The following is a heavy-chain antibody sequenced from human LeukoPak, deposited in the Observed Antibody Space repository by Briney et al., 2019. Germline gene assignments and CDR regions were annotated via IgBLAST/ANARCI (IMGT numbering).Heavy chain of an antibody. CDR3: ARGGRADDAFDI. CDR1: GGTFSSYA. CDR2: IITNTGNP. Sequence: ASVKVSCKASGGTFSSYAISWVRQAPGQGLEWMGGIITNTGNPTYAQGFTGRFVFSLDTSVSTAYLQISSLKAEDTAVYYCARGGRADDAFDIWGQGTMVTVSS. J-gene: IGHJ3*02. V-gene: IGHV7-4-1*02. D-gene: IGHD6-25*01.